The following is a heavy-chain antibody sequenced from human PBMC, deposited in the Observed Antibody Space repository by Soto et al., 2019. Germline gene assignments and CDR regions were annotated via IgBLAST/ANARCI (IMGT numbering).Heavy chain of an antibody. V-gene: IGHV3-30*18. CDR1: GFTFSSYG. CDR2: ISHDGRNK. J-gene: IGHJ4*02. D-gene: IGHD3-3*01. CDR3: AKDPGFN. Sequence: QVQLVEAGGGVVQPGRSLRLSCAASGFTFSSYGMHRVRQAPGKGLEWVAGISHDGRNKYYADSVKGRFTISRDNSKNTLYLQMNCRGGEDTAVYYCAKDPGFNWGQGTLVTVSS.